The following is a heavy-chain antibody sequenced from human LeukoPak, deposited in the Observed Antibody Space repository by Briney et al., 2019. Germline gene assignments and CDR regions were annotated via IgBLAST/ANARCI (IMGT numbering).Heavy chain of an antibody. J-gene: IGHJ4*02. CDR3: SRENGAFSPFGY. CDR1: GGSITSTNW. CDR2: VSLSGLT. V-gene: IGHV4-4*02. D-gene: IGHD2-8*01. Sequence: SETLSLTCGVFGGSITSTNWWSWVRQPPGQGLEWIGEVSLSGLTNYNPSLSSRVIMALDTSKNHLSLHLTSVTAADTAVYYCSRENGAFSPFGYWGQGYLVTVLS.